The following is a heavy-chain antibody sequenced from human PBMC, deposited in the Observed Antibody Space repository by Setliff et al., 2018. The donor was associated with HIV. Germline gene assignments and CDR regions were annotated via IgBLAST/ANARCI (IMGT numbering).Heavy chain of an antibody. CDR2: IYPNSGGT. V-gene: IGHV1-2*06. CDR1: GYTFTAYY. J-gene: IGHJ6*03. Sequence: ASVKVSCKASGYTFTAYYIHWVRQAPGQGLEWMGRIYPNSGGTNFAQKFQGRVTMTRDTSISTAYMELSRLTSDDTAMYFCARESTVVLGDDVDNYHYSYMDVWGKGTTVTVSS. D-gene: IGHD3-16*01. CDR3: ARESTVVLGDDVDNYHYSYMDV.